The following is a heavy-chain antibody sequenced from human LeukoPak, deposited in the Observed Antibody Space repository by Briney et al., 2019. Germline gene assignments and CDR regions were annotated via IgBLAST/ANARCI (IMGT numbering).Heavy chain of an antibody. CDR3: ARVEHYYDSSGYPFDY. CDR2: INNSGST. CDR1: GGSFSGYY. V-gene: IGHV4-34*01. D-gene: IGHD3-22*01. J-gene: IGHJ4*02. Sequence: PSETLSLTCAVYGGSFSGYYWSWIRQPPGKGLEWIGEINNSGSTNYNPSLKRRVTISVDTSKNQFALKLSSVTAADTAVYYCARVEHYYDSSGYPFDYWGQGTLVTVSS.